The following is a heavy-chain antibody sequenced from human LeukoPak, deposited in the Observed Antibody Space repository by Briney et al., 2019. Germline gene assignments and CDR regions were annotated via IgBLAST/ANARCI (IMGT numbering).Heavy chain of an antibody. CDR3: AREAPIAAAGNVAYYYYGMDV. J-gene: IGHJ6*02. CDR2: IYYSGST. D-gene: IGHD6-13*01. V-gene: IGHV4-59*01. Sequence: PSETLSLTCTVSGGSFSSYYWSWIRQPPGKGLEGIGYIYYSGSTNYNPSLKRRVTISVDTSKNQFSLKLSSVTAADTAVYYCAREAPIAAAGNVAYYYYGMDVWGQGTTVTVSS. CDR1: GGSFSSYY.